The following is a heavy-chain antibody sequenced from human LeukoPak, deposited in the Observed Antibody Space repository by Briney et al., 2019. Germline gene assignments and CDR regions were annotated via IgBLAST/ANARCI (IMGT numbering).Heavy chain of an antibody. CDR1: GGSISSGGYY. Sequence: TPSQTLSLTCTVSGGSISSGGYYWSWIRQHPRKRLEWIGYIYYSGSTYYNPSLKSRVTISVDTSKNQFSLKLSSVTAADTAVYYCARRVQHPNWFDPWGQGTLVTVSS. CDR3: ARRVQHPNWFDP. CDR2: IYYSGST. V-gene: IGHV4-31*03. J-gene: IGHJ5*02.